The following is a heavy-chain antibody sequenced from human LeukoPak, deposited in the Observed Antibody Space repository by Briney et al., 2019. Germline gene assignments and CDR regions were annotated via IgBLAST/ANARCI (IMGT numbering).Heavy chain of an antibody. CDR1: GFTFSTYA. CDR3: ARELPREVTLDS. CDR2: LSANGGST. D-gene: IGHD2-21*02. Sequence: SGGSLRLSCAASGFTFSTYAMSWFRQAPGKGLEWVSTLSANGGSTYYADSVKGRFTISRDNAKNTLYLEMKSLRVEDTAVYYCARELPREVTLDSWGQGTLVTVSP. V-gene: IGHV3-23*01. J-gene: IGHJ5*01.